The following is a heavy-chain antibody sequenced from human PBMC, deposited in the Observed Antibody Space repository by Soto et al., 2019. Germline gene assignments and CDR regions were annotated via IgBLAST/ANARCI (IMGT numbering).Heavy chain of an antibody. Sequence: SETLSLTCTVSGASISSHSWSWIRQAPGKGLEWIGYIYNSGSTNYNPSLKSRVTISADTSKNQFSLKLSSVTAADTAVYYCASSAPDYYYDSSGFDNWGQGALVTVSS. CDR2: IYNSGST. V-gene: IGHV4-59*11. J-gene: IGHJ4*02. CDR3: ASSAPDYYYDSSGFDN. CDR1: GASISSHS. D-gene: IGHD3-22*01.